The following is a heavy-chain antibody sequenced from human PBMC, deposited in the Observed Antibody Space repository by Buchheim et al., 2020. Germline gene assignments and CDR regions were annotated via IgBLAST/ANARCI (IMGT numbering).Heavy chain of an antibody. CDR3: AREYYSPSIAARDYYYGMDV. D-gene: IGHD6-6*01. V-gene: IGHV3-30-3*01. CDR1: GFTLSSYA. J-gene: IGHJ6*02. CDR2: ISYDGSNK. Sequence: QVQLVEFGGGVVQPGRSLRLPCAASGFTLSSYAMHWVRQAPGKGLEWVAVISYDGSNKYYADSVKGRFTISRDNSKNTLYLQMNSLRAGDTAVDYCAREYYSPSIAARDYYYGMDVWGQGTT.